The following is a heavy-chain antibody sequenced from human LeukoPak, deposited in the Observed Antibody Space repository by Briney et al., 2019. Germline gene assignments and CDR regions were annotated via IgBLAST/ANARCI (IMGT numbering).Heavy chain of an antibody. CDR2: INHSGST. J-gene: IGHJ4*02. CDR3: ARGRVLTIFGVVISVALGQD. Sequence: SETLSLTCAVYGGSFSGYYWSWIRQPPGKGLEWIGEINHSGSTNYNPSLKSRVTISVDTSKNQFSLKLSSVTAADTAVYYCARGRVLTIFGVVISVALGQDWGQGTLVTVSS. V-gene: IGHV4-34*01. CDR1: GGSFSGYY. D-gene: IGHD3-3*01.